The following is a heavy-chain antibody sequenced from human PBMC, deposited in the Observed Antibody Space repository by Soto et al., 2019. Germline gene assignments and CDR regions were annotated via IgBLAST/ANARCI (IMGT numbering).Heavy chain of an antibody. Sequence: QVQLVQSGAEVKKPGASVKVSCKASGYTFTGYYMHWVRQAPGQGLEWMGWINPNSGGTNYAQKFQGWVTMTRDTSISTAYMELSRLRSDDTAVSYCARGITIFGVFTRWWYYGMDVWGQGTTVTVSS. D-gene: IGHD3-3*01. CDR1: GYTFTGYY. CDR3: ARGITIFGVFTRWWYYGMDV. V-gene: IGHV1-2*04. J-gene: IGHJ6*02. CDR2: INPNSGGT.